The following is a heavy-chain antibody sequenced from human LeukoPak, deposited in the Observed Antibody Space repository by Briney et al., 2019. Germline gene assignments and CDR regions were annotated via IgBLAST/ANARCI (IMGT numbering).Heavy chain of an antibody. CDR1: GTSFTSYY. CDR2: VNHSGYT. CDR3: ARQRYCGGDCYSPPRDY. V-gene: IGHV4-34*01. Sequence: SETLSLTCGVSGTSFTSYYWSWIRQTPGKGLEWIGEVNHSGYTNMNPSLKSRVTISVDTSKNQFSLKLSSVTAADTAVYYCARQRYCGGDCYSPPRDYWGQGTLVTVSS. J-gene: IGHJ4*02. D-gene: IGHD2-21*02.